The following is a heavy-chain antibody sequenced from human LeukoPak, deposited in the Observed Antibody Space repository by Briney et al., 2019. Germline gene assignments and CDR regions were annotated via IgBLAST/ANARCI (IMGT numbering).Heavy chain of an antibody. V-gene: IGHV3-11*04. D-gene: IGHD6-19*01. J-gene: IGHJ3*02. CDR1: GFTFSDYY. CDR2: ISSSGSTI. Sequence: GGSLRLSCAASGFTFSDYYMSWIRQAPGKGLEWVSYISSSGSTIYYADSVKGRFIISRDNAKNSLYLQMNSLRAEDTAVYYCAKDDKQWLVHAFDIWGQGTMVTVSS. CDR3: AKDDKQWLVHAFDI.